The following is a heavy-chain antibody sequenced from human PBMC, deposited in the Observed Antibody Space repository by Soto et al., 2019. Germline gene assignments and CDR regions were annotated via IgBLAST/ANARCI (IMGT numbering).Heavy chain of an antibody. CDR2: ISTSGATI. D-gene: IGHD2-8*01. Sequence: LRPSCAASGFTFNSYEMTWVRQAPGKGLECVSYISTSGATIYYADSVKGRFTISRDNAKNSLYLQMNSLRAEDTAVYYCARLIGNWFDPWGQGTLVTVSS. J-gene: IGHJ5*02. CDR1: GFTFNSYE. CDR3: ARLIGNWFDP. V-gene: IGHV3-48*03.